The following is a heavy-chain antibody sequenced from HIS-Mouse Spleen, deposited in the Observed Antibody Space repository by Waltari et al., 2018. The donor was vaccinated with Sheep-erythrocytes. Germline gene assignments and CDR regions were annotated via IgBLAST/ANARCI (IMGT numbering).Heavy chain of an antibody. V-gene: IGHV4-38-2*02. J-gene: IGHJ3*02. D-gene: IGHD3-9*01. CDR3: ARDLGYDILTGYYSDAFDI. Sequence: QVQLQESGPGLVKPSETLSLTCTVSGYSISSGYYWGWIRQPPGKGLEWIGSIYHSGRTYYNPSLKRGVTTSVDTSKNQFSLKLSSVTAADTAVYYCARDLGYDILTGYYSDAFDIWGQGTMVTVSS. CDR2: IYHSGRT. CDR1: GYSISSGYY.